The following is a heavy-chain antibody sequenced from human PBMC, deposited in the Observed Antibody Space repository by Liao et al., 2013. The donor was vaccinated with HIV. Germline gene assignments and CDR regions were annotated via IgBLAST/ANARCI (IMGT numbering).Heavy chain of an antibody. CDR3: ARAGYCSSTSCYTFYYYYMDV. CDR2: IYTSGST. Sequence: QVQLQESGPGLVKPSETLSLTCTVSGGSISSYYWSWIRQPAGKGLEWIGRIYTSGSTNYNPSLKSRVTMSVDTSKNQFSLKLSSVTAADTAVYYCARAGYCSSTSCYTFYYYYMDVWGKGTTVTVSS. J-gene: IGHJ6*03. D-gene: IGHD2-2*02. V-gene: IGHV4-4*07. CDR1: GGSISSYY.